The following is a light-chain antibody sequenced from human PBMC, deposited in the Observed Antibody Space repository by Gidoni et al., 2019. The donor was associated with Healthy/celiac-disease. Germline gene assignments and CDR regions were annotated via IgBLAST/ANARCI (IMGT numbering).Light chain of an antibody. CDR1: QSISSY. Sequence: DIQMTQSPSSLSASVGDRVTITCRASQSISSYLNWYQQKPGNAPKLLIYAASSLQSGVPSRFSGSGSGTDVTLTISSLQPEDFATYYCQQSYSTPYTFXXXTKLEIK. CDR2: AAS. V-gene: IGKV1-39*01. CDR3: QQSYSTPYT. J-gene: IGKJ2*01.